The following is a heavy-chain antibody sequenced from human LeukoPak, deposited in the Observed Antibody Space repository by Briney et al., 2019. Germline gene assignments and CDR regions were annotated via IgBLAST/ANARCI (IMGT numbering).Heavy chain of an antibody. CDR2: IYYSRST. CDR1: GVSISSYY. D-gene: IGHD2-8*01. CDR3: ARLMKTDAFDI. J-gene: IGHJ3*02. Sequence: SETLSLTCPVSGVSISSYYWSWIRQPPGKGLEWIGYIYYSRSTNYNPSLKSRVTISVDTSKNQFSLKLSSVTAADTAVYYCARLMKTDAFDIWGQGTMVTVSS. V-gene: IGHV4-59*01.